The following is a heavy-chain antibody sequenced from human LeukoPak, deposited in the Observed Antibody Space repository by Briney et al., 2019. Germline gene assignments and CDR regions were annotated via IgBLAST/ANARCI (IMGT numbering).Heavy chain of an antibody. J-gene: IGHJ6*02. V-gene: IGHV1-69*13. CDR1: GGTFSSNA. CDR2: IIPIFGTA. D-gene: IGHD3-3*01. CDR3: ARDDFWSGYVYYYGMDV. Sequence: ASVKVSCKASGGTFSSNAISWVRQAPGQGLEWMGGIIPIFGTANYAQKFQGRVTITADESTSTAYMELSSLRSEDTAVYYCARDDFWSGYVYYYGMDVWGQGTTVTVSS.